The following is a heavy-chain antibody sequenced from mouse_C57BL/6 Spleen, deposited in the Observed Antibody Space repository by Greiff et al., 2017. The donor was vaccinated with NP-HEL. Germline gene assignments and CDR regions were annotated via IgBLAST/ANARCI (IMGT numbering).Heavy chain of an antibody. CDR2: ISNLAYSI. CDR1: GFTFSDYG. Sequence: EVQGVESGGGLVQPGGSLKLSCAASGFTFSDYGMAWVRQAPRKGPEWVAFISNLAYSIYYADTVTGRFTISRGNAKNTLYLEMSSLRSEDTAMYYCARRAGTLNYFDYWGQGTTLTVSS. V-gene: IGHV5-15*01. CDR3: ARRAGTLNYFDY. J-gene: IGHJ2*01. D-gene: IGHD4-1*01.